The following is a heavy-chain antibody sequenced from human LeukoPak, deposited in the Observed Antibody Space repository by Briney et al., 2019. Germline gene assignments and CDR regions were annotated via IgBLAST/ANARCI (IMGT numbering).Heavy chain of an antibody. D-gene: IGHD6-13*01. Sequence: ASVKVSCKASGYTFTGYYMHWVRQAPGQGLEWMGWINPSSGGTNYAQKFQGRVTMTRDTSISTAYMELSRLRSDDTAVYYCARVPPRRAAHGTVFDYWGQGTLVTVSS. CDR2: INPSSGGT. V-gene: IGHV1-2*02. CDR3: ARVPPRRAAHGTVFDY. CDR1: GYTFTGYY. J-gene: IGHJ4*02.